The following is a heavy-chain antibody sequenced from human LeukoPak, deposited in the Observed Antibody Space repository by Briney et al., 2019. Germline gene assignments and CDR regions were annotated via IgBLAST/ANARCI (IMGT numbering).Heavy chain of an antibody. CDR2: TRYDGSNK. Sequence: GGSLRLSCAGSGFSISRYGMHWVRQPPGKGLEWVAFTRYDGSNKYFADPVKGRFTISRDNSKNTLYLQMQSLRLEDSAIYYCAKDLFGDYVWGTYRAIDTWGQGTLVTVSS. CDR1: GFSISRYG. CDR3: AKDLFGDYVWGTYRAIDT. J-gene: IGHJ4*02. D-gene: IGHD3-16*02. V-gene: IGHV3-30*02.